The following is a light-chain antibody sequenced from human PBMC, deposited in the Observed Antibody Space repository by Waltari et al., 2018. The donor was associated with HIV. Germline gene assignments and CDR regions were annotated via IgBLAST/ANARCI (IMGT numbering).Light chain of an antibody. V-gene: IGLV1-44*01. CDR3: ATWDDSLNGHV. CDR1: SSNIGSHT. CDR2: STN. Sequence: QSVLTQPPSAAGTPGQRVTISCSGTSSNIGSHTVEWYQQLPGAAPKLLIYSTNQRPSGVPDRVSGSKSGTSASLAISGLQSEDEADYFCATWDDSLNGHVFGGGTKLTV. J-gene: IGLJ3*02.